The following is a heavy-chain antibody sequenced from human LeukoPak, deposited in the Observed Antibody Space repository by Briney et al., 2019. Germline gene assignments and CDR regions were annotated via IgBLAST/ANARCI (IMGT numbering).Heavy chain of an antibody. Sequence: WETLSLTCTVSGGSISGYYWSWIRQPAGKRLEWIGRIYTSGSTNYNPSLKSRVTMSVDTSKNQLSLKLSSVTAADMAVYHCARRGNANFFDYWGQGTLAIVSS. CDR2: IYTSGST. CDR3: ARRGNANFFDY. CDR1: GGSISGYY. V-gene: IGHV4-4*07. J-gene: IGHJ4*02.